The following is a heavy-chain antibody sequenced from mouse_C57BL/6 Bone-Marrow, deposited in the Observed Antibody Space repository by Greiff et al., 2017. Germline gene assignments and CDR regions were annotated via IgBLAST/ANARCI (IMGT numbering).Heavy chain of an antibody. CDR2: IDPSDSYT. Sequence: VQLQQPGAALVMPGASVKLSCQASGYTFASYWLHWLKQRPGRGLEWIREIDPSDSYTNYNQQFKGKSTLTLDKSSSTGYMQLSSLTSEDSAVYYCAREDGYYAMDYWGQGTSVTVSS. D-gene: IGHD2-3*01. J-gene: IGHJ4*01. CDR3: AREDGYYAMDY. CDR1: GYTFASYW. V-gene: IGHV1-69*01.